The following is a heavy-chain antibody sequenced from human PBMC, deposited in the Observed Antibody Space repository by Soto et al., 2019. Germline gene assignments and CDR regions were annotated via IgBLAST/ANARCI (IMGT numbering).Heavy chain of an antibody. Sequence: GGSLRLSCAASGFTFSSYAMSWVRQAPGKGLEWVSAISGSGGSTYYADSVKGRFTISRDNSKNTLYLQMNSLRAEDTAVYYCAKDRVLWFGELYPPYDYWGQGTLVTVSS. CDR1: GFTFSSYA. V-gene: IGHV3-23*01. CDR3: AKDRVLWFGELYPPYDY. CDR2: ISGSGGST. D-gene: IGHD3-10*01. J-gene: IGHJ4*02.